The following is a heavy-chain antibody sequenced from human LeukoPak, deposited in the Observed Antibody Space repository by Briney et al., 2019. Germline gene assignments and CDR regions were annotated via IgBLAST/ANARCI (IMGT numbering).Heavy chain of an antibody. CDR3: AGGGYCSSSSCFAPLFDW. Sequence: SETLSLTCTVSGASISRYYWSWIRQPTGKGLEWIGYIHYSGGTNYNASLKSRVAMSLDTSKNQFSLRLRSVTAADTALYFCAGGGYCSSSSCFAPLFDWWGQGTLVTVSS. V-gene: IGHV4-59*01. CDR1: GASISRYY. J-gene: IGHJ4*02. D-gene: IGHD2-2*01. CDR2: IHYSGGT.